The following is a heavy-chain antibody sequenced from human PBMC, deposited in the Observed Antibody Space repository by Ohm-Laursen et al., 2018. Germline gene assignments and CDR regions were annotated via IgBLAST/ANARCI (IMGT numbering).Heavy chain of an antibody. CDR3: ARGFSGWWGRIDY. J-gene: IGHJ4*02. CDR1: GESSSGYY. CDR2: INHSRST. D-gene: IGHD6-19*01. V-gene: IGHV4-34*01. Sequence: SDTLSLTCAVNGESSSGYYWSWIRQPPGKGLEWIGEINHSRSTKYNSSFKSRVTISVDTSKNQFSLKLSSVTAADTAVYYCARGFSGWWGRIDYWGQGILVTVSS.